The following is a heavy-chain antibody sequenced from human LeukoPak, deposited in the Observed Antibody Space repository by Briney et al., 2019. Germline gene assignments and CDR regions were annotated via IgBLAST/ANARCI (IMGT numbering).Heavy chain of an antibody. Sequence: PSQTLSLTCTVSGGSISSGGYYWNWIRQHPGKGLEWIGYIYYSGSTNYNPSLKSRVTISVDTSKIQFSLRLSSVTAADTAVYYCARAGYGSGGSDYWGQGTLVTVSS. J-gene: IGHJ4*02. CDR3: ARAGYGSGGSDY. V-gene: IGHV4-61*08. D-gene: IGHD4-23*01. CDR1: GGSISSGGYY. CDR2: IYYSGST.